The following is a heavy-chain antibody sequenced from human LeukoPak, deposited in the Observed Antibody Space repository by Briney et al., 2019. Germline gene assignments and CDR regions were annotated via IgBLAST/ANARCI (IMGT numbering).Heavy chain of an antibody. CDR1: GFTFSSYA. Sequence: GGSLRLSCAASGFTFSSYAMSWVRQAPGEGLEWVSAISGSGGSTYYADSVKGRFTISRDNSKNTLYLQMNSLRAEDTAVYYCAQGSSFSSPPNANWFDPWGQGTLVTVSS. D-gene: IGHD3-3*02. V-gene: IGHV3-23*01. CDR2: ISGSGGST. J-gene: IGHJ5*02. CDR3: AQGSSFSSPPNANWFDP.